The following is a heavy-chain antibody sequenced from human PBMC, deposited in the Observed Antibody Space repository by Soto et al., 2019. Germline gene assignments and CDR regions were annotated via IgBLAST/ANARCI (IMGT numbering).Heavy chain of an antibody. D-gene: IGHD2-15*01. CDR3: ARAGGGFDY. V-gene: IGHV1-3*01. CDR1: GYTFINYA. J-gene: IGHJ4*02. Sequence: QVQLLQSGAEAKKPGASVKVSCKASGYTFINYAIHWVRQAPEQRLEWMGWTNAGNGNTKYSQTFQGRVTISSETSATTAYMELSSLTSEDTAVYYCARAGGGFDYWGQGTLVTVSS. CDR2: TNAGNGNT.